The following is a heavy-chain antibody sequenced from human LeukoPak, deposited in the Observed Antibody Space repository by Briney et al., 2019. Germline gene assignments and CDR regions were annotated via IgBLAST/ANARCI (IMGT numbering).Heavy chain of an antibody. CDR2: IIPILGIA. CDR3: ARDMITFGGVIAASHWFDP. J-gene: IGHJ5*02. D-gene: IGHD3-16*02. V-gene: IGHV1-69*04. CDR1: GGTFSSYA. Sequence: ASVKVSCKASGGTFSSYAISWVRQAPGQGLEWMGRIIPILGIANYAQKFQGRVKITADKSSRTPYMELSRLRSEDTAVYYCARDMITFGGVIAASHWFDPWGQGTLVTVSS.